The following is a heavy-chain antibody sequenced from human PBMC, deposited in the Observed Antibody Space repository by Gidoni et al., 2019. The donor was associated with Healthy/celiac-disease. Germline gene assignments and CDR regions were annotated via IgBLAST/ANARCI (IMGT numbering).Heavy chain of an antibody. CDR2: ISYDGRNK. Sequence: QVQLVESGGGVVQPGRSLRLSCAAPGFTFSRYAMNWVRPAPGKGLDWVAVISYDGRNKYYADSVKGRFTISRDNSKNTLYLQMNSLRAEDTAVYYCARVCDSSGYYCYYYYYGMDVWGQGTTVTVSS. CDR3: ARVCDSSGYYCYYYYYGMDV. J-gene: IGHJ6*02. D-gene: IGHD3-22*01. V-gene: IGHV3-30*04. CDR1: GFTFSRYA.